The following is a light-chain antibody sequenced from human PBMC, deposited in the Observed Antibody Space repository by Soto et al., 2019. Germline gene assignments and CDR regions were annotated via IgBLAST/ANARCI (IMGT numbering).Light chain of an antibody. J-gene: IGKJ3*01. Sequence: DIVMTQSPLSLPVTPGEPASISCKSSQSLLHSNGFNYFDWYLQKPGQSPQLLIYLGSHRASGVADRFSGSGSGTDFTVKISRVEAEDVGVYYCMQALQTPVTFGPGTKVDIK. CDR2: LGS. CDR3: MQALQTPVT. CDR1: QSLLHSNGFNY. V-gene: IGKV2-28*01.